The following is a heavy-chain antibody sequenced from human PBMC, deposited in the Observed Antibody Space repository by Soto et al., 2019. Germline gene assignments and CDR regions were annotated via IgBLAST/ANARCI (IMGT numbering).Heavy chain of an antibody. Sequence: VQLVESGGGLVQPGGSLRLSCEASGFTFNYYWMHWVRQAPGKGLVWVSRIQSDGSSPDYVDSVKGRFTISRDNAKNTLYLQMNNLRAEDTAVYYGARGGDPEYWGQGTLVTVSS. CDR2: IQSDGSSP. V-gene: IGHV3-74*01. J-gene: IGHJ4*02. CDR1: GFTFNYYW. D-gene: IGHD2-21*02. CDR3: ARGGDPEY.